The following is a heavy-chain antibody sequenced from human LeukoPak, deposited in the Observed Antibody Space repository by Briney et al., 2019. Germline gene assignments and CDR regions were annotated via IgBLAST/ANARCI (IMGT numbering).Heavy chain of an antibody. Sequence: ASVKVSFKASTSYYMHWVRQAPGHGLEWMGLINPSGGSASYAQKFQGRVTMTRDTSTSTVYMEMSSLRSEDTAVYYCATGRGPAAYYYYYGMDGWGQGTTVTVSS. CDR3: ATGRGPAAYYYYYGMDG. J-gene: IGHJ6*02. D-gene: IGHD2-2*01. CDR2: INPSGGSA. CDR1: TSYY. V-gene: IGHV1-46*01.